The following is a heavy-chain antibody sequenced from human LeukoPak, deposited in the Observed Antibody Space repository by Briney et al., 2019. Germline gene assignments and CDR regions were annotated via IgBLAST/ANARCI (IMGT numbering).Heavy chain of an antibody. D-gene: IGHD3-10*01. Sequence: VASVKVSCKASGYTFTSCYMHWVRQAPGQGLEWMGWINPNSGGTNYAQKFQGRVTMTRDTSISTAYMELSRLRSDDTAVYYCARDSGERGSGSYLIAYWGQGTLVTVSS. CDR1: GYTFTSCY. CDR3: ARDSGERGSGSYLIAY. V-gene: IGHV1-2*02. J-gene: IGHJ4*02. CDR2: INPNSGGT.